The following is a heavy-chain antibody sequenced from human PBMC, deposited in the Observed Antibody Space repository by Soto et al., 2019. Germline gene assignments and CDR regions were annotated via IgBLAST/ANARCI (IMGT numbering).Heavy chain of an antibody. CDR2: IYYSGST. CDR1: GGSISSGDYY. J-gene: IGHJ4*02. Sequence: QVQLQESGPGLVKPSQTLSLTCTVSGGSISSGDYYWSWIRQPPGKGLEWIGYIYYSGSTYYNPYLQSRVTISVDTAKTQFCLKLRSVTAADTAVYYCARVGGFGATTIDYWGQGTLVTVSS. CDR3: ARVGGFGATTIDY. D-gene: IGHD3-10*01. V-gene: IGHV4-30-4*01.